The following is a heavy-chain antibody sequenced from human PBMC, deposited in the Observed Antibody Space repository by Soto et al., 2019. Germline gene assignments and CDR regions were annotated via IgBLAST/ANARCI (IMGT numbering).Heavy chain of an antibody. V-gene: IGHV1-2*02. CDR1: RYTFTSYD. CDR3: ARRSRIYLNEVIYHS. D-gene: IGHD1-26*01. CDR2: IKTASGDT. Sequence: GASVKVSCKAARYTFTSYDIFWVRQSPGQGLEWMGWIKTASGDTHYAQNFQGRVTMTRDTSISTAYMELNNLVSDDTAVYYCARRSRIYLNEVIYHSWCQGTLGTVSS. J-gene: IGHJ4*02.